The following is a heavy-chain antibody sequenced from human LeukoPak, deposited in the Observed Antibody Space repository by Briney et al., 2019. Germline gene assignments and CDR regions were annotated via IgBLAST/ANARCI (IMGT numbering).Heavy chain of an antibody. CDR2: MNPNSGNT. D-gene: IGHD3-16*01. V-gene: IGHV1-8*01. CDR3: ARYEPLLRYFQH. J-gene: IGHJ1*01. CDR1: GYTFTSYD. Sequence: ASVKVSCKASGYTFTSYDINWVRQATGQGLEWMGWMNPNSGNTGYAQKFQGRVTMTRNTSISTAYMELSSLRSEDTAVYYCARYEPLLRYFQHWGQGTLVTVSS.